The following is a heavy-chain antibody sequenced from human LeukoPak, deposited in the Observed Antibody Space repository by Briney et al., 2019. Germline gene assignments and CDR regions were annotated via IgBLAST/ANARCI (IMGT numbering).Heavy chain of an antibody. J-gene: IGHJ4*02. V-gene: IGHV1-2*02. CDR2: INPNSGGT. D-gene: IGHD1/OR15-1a*01. CDR3: ASPKGELEQLDY. CDR1: GYTFTGYY. Sequence: ASVKVSCKASGYTFTGYYMRWVRQAPGQGLEWMGWINPNSGGTNYAQKFQGRVTMTRDTSISTAYMELSRLRSDDTAVYYCASPKGELEQLDYWGQGTLVTVSS.